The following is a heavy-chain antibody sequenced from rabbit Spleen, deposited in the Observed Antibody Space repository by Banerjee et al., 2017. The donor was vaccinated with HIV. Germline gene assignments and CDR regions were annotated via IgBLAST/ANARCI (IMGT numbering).Heavy chain of an antibody. Sequence: QEQVVESGGGLVQPGGSLKLSCKASGFDFSDYGVSWVRQAPGKGLESITCINTDSATTYYARWAKGRFTISKTSSTTVTLQMTSLTAADTATYFCARGDIGYRYITRLDLWGQGTLVTVS. CDR3: ARGDIGYRYITRLDL. D-gene: IGHD7-1*01. CDR1: GFDFSDYG. CDR2: INTDSATT. J-gene: IGHJ3*01. V-gene: IGHV1S45*01.